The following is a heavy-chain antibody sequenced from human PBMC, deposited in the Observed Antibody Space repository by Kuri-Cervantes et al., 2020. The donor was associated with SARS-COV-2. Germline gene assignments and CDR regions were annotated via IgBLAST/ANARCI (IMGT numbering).Heavy chain of an antibody. V-gene: IGHV3-33*06. CDR1: GFTFSSYA. CDR2: IWNDGSNK. Sequence: GESLKISCAASGFTFSSYAMHWVRQAPGKGLEWVAVIWNDGSNKYHADSVKGRFTISRDNSKNTLYLQMNSLRAEDTAVYYCAKRPAVVRSFDYWGQGTLVTVSS. D-gene: IGHD2-15*01. J-gene: IGHJ4*02. CDR3: AKRPAVVRSFDY.